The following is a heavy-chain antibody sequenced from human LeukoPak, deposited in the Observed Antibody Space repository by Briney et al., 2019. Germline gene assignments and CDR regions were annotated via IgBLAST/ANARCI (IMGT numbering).Heavy chain of an antibody. Sequence: GGSLRLSCEASGFTFTNAWMNWVRQAPGKGPEWVANIKQDGSEKYSVASVKGRFTISRDNAKNSLYLQMNSLRPEDTAVYYCSMNGGTYRPHALDIWGHGTMVIVSS. J-gene: IGHJ3*02. CDR2: IKQDGSEK. V-gene: IGHV3-7*01. CDR3: SMNGGTYRPHALDI. D-gene: IGHD1-26*01. CDR1: GFTFTNAW.